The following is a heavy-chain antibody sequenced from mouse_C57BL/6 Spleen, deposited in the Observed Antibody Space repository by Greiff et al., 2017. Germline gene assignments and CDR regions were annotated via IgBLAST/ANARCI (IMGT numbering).Heavy chain of an antibody. V-gene: IGHV5-4*01. CDR3: AREGGSSYSAWFAY. CDR1: GFTFSSYA. Sequence: EVQRVESGGGLVKPGGSLKLSCAASGFTFSSYAMSWVRQTPEKRLEWVATISDGGSYTYYPDNVKGRFTISRDNAKNNLYLQMSHLKSEDTAMYYCAREGGSSYSAWFAYWGQGTLVTVSA. J-gene: IGHJ3*01. CDR2: ISDGGSYT. D-gene: IGHD1-1*01.